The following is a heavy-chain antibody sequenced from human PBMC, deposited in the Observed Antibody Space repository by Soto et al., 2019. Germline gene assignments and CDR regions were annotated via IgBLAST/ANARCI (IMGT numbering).Heavy chain of an antibody. V-gene: IGHV3-30*18. D-gene: IGHD4-4*01. J-gene: IGHJ6*02. CDR1: GFTFSSYG. Sequence: PGGSLRLSCAASGFTFSSYGMHWVRQATGKGLEWVAVISYDGSNKYYADSVKGRFTISRDNSKNTLYLQMNSLRAEDTAVYYCAKDHDYSNYGGPLKHYYYYGMDVWGQGTTVTVSS. CDR2: ISYDGSNK. CDR3: AKDHDYSNYGGPLKHYYYYGMDV.